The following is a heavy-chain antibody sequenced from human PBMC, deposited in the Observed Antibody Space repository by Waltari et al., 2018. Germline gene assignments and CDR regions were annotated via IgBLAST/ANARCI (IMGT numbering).Heavy chain of an antibody. J-gene: IGHJ4*02. CDR1: GFTFSSNF. D-gene: IGHD1-26*01. CDR2: KYNDGTT. Sequence: EVQLVESGGGSIQPGGSLRLSCGASGFTFSSNFMSWVRQAPGKGLEWVSIKYNDGTTYYRDSVKGRFTIYRDNAKSTMYLQMNTLRTEDTAVYYCATGRYRFFDYWGQGTLVTVSS. V-gene: IGHV3-53*01. CDR3: ATGRYRFFDY.